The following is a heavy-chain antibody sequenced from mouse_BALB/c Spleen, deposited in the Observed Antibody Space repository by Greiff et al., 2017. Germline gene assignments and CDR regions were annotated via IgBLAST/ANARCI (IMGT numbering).Heavy chain of an antibody. J-gene: IGHJ3*01. D-gene: IGHD2-4*01. V-gene: IGHV3-2*02. CDR1: GYSITSDYA. CDR3: ASGDYGVAY. Sequence: DVKLQESGPGLVKPSQSLSLTCTVTGYSITSDYAWNWIRQFPGNKLEWMGYISYSGSTSYNPSLKSRISITRDTSKNQFFLQLNSVTTEDTATYYCASGDYGVAYWGQGTLVTVSA. CDR2: ISYSGST.